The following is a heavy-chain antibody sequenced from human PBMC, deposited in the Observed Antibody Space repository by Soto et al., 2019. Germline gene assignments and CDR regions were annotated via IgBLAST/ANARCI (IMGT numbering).Heavy chain of an antibody. V-gene: IGHV3-23*01. CDR1: GFTFGTTD. CDR2: IDGSGGIT. J-gene: IGHJ3*01. Sequence: PGGSLRLSCAASGFTFGTTDMSWVRQAPGEGLEWVSTIDGSGGITYYADSVKGRFTISRDRSKNTVSLQMDSLRAEDTAVYYCAKDRGIIVKAGDAFDVWGQGTKATV. D-gene: IGHD3-16*02. CDR3: AKDRGIIVKAGDAFDV.